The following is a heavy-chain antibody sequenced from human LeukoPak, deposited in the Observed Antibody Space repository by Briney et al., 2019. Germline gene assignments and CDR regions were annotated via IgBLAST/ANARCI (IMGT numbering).Heavy chain of an antibody. CDR2: ISSSSSTI. CDR3: AKGSKEVLFTRDHYMDV. Sequence: GGSLRLSCAASGFTFSSYSMNWVRQAPGKGLEWVSYISSSSSTIYYADSVKGRFTISRDNAKNSLYLQMNSLRAEDTAVYYCAKGSKEVLFTRDHYMDVWGKGTTVTISS. CDR1: GFTFSSYS. D-gene: IGHD3-3*01. J-gene: IGHJ6*03. V-gene: IGHV3-48*01.